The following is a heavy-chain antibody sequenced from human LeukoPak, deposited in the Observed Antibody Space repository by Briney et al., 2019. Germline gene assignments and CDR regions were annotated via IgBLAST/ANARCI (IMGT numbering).Heavy chain of an antibody. CDR1: GFTFDDYG. D-gene: IGHD5-18*01. CDR2: ISYDGSNK. V-gene: IGHV3-30*18. CDR3: AKGDTAMVTVYYYYMDV. Sequence: PGGSLRLSCAASGFTFDDYGMSWVRQAPGKGLEWVAVISYDGSNKYYADSVKGRFTISRDNSKNTLYLQMNSLRAEDTAVYYCAKGDTAMVTVYYYYMDVWGKGTTVTVSS. J-gene: IGHJ6*03.